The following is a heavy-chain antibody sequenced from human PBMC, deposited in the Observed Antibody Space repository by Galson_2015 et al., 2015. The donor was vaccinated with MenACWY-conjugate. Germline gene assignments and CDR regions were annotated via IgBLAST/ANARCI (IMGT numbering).Heavy chain of an antibody. CDR2: ISSSSSTI. Sequence: SLRLSCAASGFTFSSYSMNWVRQAPGKGLEWVSYISSSSSTIYYADSVKGRFTISRDNAKNSLYLQMYSLRAEDTAVYYCAREWAPGFDYWGQGTLVTVSS. V-gene: IGHV3-48*04. CDR3: AREWAPGFDY. D-gene: IGHD1-26*01. CDR1: GFTFSSYS. J-gene: IGHJ4*02.